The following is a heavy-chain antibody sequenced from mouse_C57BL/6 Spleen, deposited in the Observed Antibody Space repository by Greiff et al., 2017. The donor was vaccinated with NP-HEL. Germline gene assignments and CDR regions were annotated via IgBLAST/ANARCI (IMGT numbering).Heavy chain of an antibody. Sequence: EVHLVESGEGLVKPGGSLKLSCAASGFTFSSYAMSWVRQTPEKRLEWVASISSGGDYIYYADTVKGRFTISRDNARNTLYLQMSSLKSEDTAMYYCTRRGDGYPYAMDYWGQGTSVTVSS. J-gene: IGHJ4*01. CDR3: TRRGDGYPYAMDY. V-gene: IGHV5S21*01. CDR1: GFTFSSYA. CDR2: ISSGGDYI. D-gene: IGHD2-3*01.